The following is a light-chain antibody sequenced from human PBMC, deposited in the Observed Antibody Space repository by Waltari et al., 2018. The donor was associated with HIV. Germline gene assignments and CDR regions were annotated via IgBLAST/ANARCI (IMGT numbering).Light chain of an antibody. CDR1: QSVLYSSNNKNY. Sequence: DLVMTQSPDSLVVSLGERAPINRKSSQSVLYSSNNKNYLAWYQQKPGQPPKLLIYWASTRESGVPDRFSGSGSGTDFTLTISSLQAEDVAVYYCQQYYSTPFTFGGGTKVEIK. J-gene: IGKJ4*01. CDR3: QQYYSTPFT. V-gene: IGKV4-1*01. CDR2: WAS.